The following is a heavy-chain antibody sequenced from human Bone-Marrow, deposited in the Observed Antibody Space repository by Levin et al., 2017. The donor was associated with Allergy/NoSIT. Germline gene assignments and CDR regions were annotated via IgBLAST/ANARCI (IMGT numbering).Heavy chain of an antibody. D-gene: IGHD1-7*01. Sequence: TSETLSLTCTVSDGSITPYYWSWVRQSPEKGLEWIGYVYYVGTTFYNPSLKSRVTISVDTSKNQFSLRMISVTVADTAVYFCARGTKKGSHFDSWGQGARVTVSS. V-gene: IGHV4-59*01. J-gene: IGHJ4*02. CDR3: ARGTKKGSHFDS. CDR2: VYYVGTT. CDR1: DGSITPYY.